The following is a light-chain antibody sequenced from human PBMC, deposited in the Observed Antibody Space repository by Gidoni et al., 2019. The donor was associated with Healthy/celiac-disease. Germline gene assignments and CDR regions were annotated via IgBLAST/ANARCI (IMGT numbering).Light chain of an antibody. CDR2: AAS. J-gene: IGKJ1*01. V-gene: IGKV1-39*01. CDR3: QQSYSAPPT. Sequence: DLHMTQSPSSLSASVGDRVTITCRASQSISSYLNWYQQKPGKAPKLLIYAASSLQSGVPSRFSGSGSGTDFTLTISSLQPEDFATYYCQQSYSAPPTFGHGTKVEIK. CDR1: QSISSY.